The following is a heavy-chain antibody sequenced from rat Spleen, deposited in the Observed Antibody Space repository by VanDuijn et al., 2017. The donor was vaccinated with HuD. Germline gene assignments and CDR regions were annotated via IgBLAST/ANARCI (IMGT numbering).Heavy chain of an antibody. CDR1: GFTFSDYY. V-gene: IGHV5-22*01. J-gene: IGHJ4*01. CDR2: ISFEGSST. CDR3: ARLYSTYINGDVMDA. Sequence: EVQLVESDGGLVQPGRSLKLSCAASGFTFSDYYMAWVRQAPTKGLEWVASISFEGSSTYYGDSVKGRFTISRDNAKNTQYLQMDSLRSEDTATYYCARLYSTYINGDVMDAWGQGASVTVSS. D-gene: IGHD1-2*01.